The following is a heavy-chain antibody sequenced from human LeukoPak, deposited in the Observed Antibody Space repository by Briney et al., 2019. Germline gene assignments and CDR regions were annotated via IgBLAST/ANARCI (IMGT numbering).Heavy chain of an antibody. D-gene: IGHD2/OR15-2a*01. CDR1: GSSFTSYG. CDR2: IWYHGGNE. Sequence: GGSLRLSCAASGSSFTSYGMHWVRQAPGKGLEWAAVIWYHGGNENYADSVKGRFTISRDTSKNTLYLQMNSLRAEDTAMYYCARDVDTTSHLNWFDPWGQGTLVTVSS. J-gene: IGHJ5*02. CDR3: ARDVDTTSHLNWFDP. V-gene: IGHV3-33*01.